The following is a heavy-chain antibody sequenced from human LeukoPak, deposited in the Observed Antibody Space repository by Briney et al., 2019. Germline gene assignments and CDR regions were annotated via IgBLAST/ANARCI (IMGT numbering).Heavy chain of an antibody. J-gene: IGHJ6*02. Sequence: GGSLRLSCAASGFTFSSYGMHWVRQAPGKGLEWVAVIWYDGSNKYYADPVKGRFTISRDNSKNTLYLQMNSLRAEDTAVYYCAREDSSSYYYYGMDVWGQGTAVTVSS. CDR3: AREDSSSYYYYGMDV. V-gene: IGHV3-33*01. D-gene: IGHD6-6*01. CDR1: GFTFSSYG. CDR2: IWYDGSNK.